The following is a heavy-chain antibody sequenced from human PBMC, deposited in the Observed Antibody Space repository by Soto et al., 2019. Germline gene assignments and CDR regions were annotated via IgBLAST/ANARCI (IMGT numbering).Heavy chain of an antibody. Sequence: EVQLLESGGGLVQPGGSLSLSCAASAFTFNNYAMSWVRQAPGKGREWVSGIGGSGRTTDHADSVKGRFTISRDNSNNTLFLHMNSLRAEDTAVYYCAKSRYSDSSGDFYDYWGQGTLVTVSS. D-gene: IGHD3-22*01. CDR1: AFTFNNYA. V-gene: IGHV3-23*01. CDR2: IGGSGRTT. J-gene: IGHJ4*02. CDR3: AKSRYSDSSGDFYDY.